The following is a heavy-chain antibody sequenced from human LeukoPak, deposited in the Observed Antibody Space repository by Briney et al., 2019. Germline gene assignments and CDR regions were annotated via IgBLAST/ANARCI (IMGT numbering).Heavy chain of an antibody. V-gene: IGHV3-23*01. J-gene: IGHJ6*02. D-gene: IGHD3-10*01. CDR2: ISDSGART. Sequence: GGSLRLSCVASGFSFSSYPMSWVRQASGKGLEWVSAISDSGARTYYIDSVKGRFTVSRDNSKNTVYMQMNSLRGEDTAVYYCAKIDGQDSSGYYYYAMDVWGQGTTVTVSS. CDR3: AKIDGQDSSGYYYYAMDV. CDR1: GFSFSSYP.